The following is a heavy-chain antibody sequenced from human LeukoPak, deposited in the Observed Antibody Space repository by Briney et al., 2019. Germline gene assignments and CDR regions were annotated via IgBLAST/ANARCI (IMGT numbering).Heavy chain of an antibody. Sequence: PSETLSLTCAVSGGSISSGGYSWSWIRQPPGKGLEWIGYIYHSGSTYYNPSLKSRVTISVDRSKNQFSLKLSSVTAADTAVYYCARSNWNPLGYYFDYWGQGTLVTVSS. J-gene: IGHJ4*02. D-gene: IGHD1-20*01. CDR1: GGSISSGGYS. V-gene: IGHV4-30-2*02. CDR3: ARSNWNPLGYYFDY. CDR2: IYHSGST.